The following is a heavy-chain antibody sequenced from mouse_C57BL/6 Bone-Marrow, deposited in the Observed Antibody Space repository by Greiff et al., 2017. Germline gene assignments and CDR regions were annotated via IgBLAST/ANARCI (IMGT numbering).Heavy chain of an antibody. J-gene: IGHJ3*01. V-gene: IGHV5-17*01. CDR1: GFTFSDYG. CDR3: ADDYDWFAY. CDR2: ISSGSSTI. D-gene: IGHD2-4*01. Sequence: EVKLVESGGGLVKPGGSLKLSCAASGFTFSDYGMHWVRQAPEKGLEWVAYISSGSSTIYYAETVKGRFTISRDNAKNTLFLQMTSLRSEDTAMYYCADDYDWFAYWGQGTLVTVSA.